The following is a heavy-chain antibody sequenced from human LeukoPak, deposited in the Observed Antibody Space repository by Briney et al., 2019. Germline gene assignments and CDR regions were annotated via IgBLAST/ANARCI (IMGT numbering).Heavy chain of an antibody. CDR1: GFTFSSYG. J-gene: IGHJ4*02. Sequence: PGGSLRLSCAASGFTFSSYGMHWVRQAPGKGLEWVAFIRYDGSNKYYADSVKGRFTISRDNSKNTLYLQMNSLRAEDTAVYYCANAVTIPYYYDSSGYSLSPLDYWGQGTLVTVSS. CDR2: IRYDGSNK. CDR3: ANAVTIPYYYDSSGYSLSPLDY. D-gene: IGHD3-22*01. V-gene: IGHV3-30*02.